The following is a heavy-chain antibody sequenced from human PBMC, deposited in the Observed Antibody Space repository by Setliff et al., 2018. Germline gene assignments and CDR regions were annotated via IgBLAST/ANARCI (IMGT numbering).Heavy chain of an antibody. V-gene: IGHV3-23*01. J-gene: IGHJ4*02. CDR2: ISGGGTNM. CDR3: AGTPARGTTWLSPFDY. Sequence: LRLSCAASGFVFSNFAMNWVRQAPGKGLEWVSTISGGGTNMDYADSVKGRFTISRDNSNSEVFLQMDSLRAEDTALYYCAGTPARGTTWLSPFDYWGQGTLVTVSS. CDR1: GFVFSNFA. D-gene: IGHD1-7*01.